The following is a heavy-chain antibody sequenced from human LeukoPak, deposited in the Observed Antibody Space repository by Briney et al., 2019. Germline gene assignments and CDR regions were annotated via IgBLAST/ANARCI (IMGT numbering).Heavy chain of an antibody. CDR2: ISGSGGST. CDR1: GFTFSSYA. Sequence: GGSLRLSCAASGFTFSSYAMSWVRQAPGKGLEWVSAISGSGGSTYYADSVKGRFTISRDNSKNTLYLQMGSLRAEDMAVYYCARGVITFGISFDYWGQGTLVTVSS. J-gene: IGHJ4*02. V-gene: IGHV3-23*01. CDR3: ARGVITFGISFDY. D-gene: IGHD3-16*01.